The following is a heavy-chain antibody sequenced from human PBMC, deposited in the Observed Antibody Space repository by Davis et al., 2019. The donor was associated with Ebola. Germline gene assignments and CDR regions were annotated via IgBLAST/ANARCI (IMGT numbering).Heavy chain of an antibody. Sequence: GGSLRLSCAASGFTFSSYAMSWVRQAPGKGLEWVSAISGSGGSTYYADSVKGRFTISRDNSKNTLYLQMNSLRAEDTAVYYCARVKGELWFGEFDPWGQGTLVTVSS. CDR3: ARVKGELWFGEFDP. V-gene: IGHV3-23*01. D-gene: IGHD3-10*01. CDR2: ISGSGGST. CDR1: GFTFSSYA. J-gene: IGHJ5*02.